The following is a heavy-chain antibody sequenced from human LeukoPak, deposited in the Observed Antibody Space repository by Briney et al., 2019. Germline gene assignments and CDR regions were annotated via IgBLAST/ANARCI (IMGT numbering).Heavy chain of an antibody. D-gene: IGHD6-13*01. CDR3: ARESGSSWYRDALDI. Sequence: ASVKVSCKASGYTFTSYGVSWVRQAPGQELEWMGWISAYNGNTNYAQKLQGRVTMTTDTSTSTAYMELRSLRSDDTAVYYCARESGSSWYRDALDIWGQGTMVTVSS. CDR2: ISAYNGNT. J-gene: IGHJ3*02. CDR1: GYTFTSYG. V-gene: IGHV1-18*04.